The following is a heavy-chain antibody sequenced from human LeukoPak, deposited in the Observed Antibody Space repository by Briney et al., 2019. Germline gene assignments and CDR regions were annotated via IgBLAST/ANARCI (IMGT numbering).Heavy chain of an antibody. J-gene: IGHJ3*02. Sequence: PSETLSLTCAVYGGPFRCYYWIWIRQPPGKGLEGIGEIKHSGSTNYNTFLKSRVTISVDTSKIQFSLKLSSVTAADTAVYYCARVYGSGYDFRGAFDIWGQGTMVTVSS. CDR2: IKHSGST. CDR1: GGPFRCYY. D-gene: IGHD5-12*01. V-gene: IGHV4-34*01. CDR3: ARVYGSGYDFRGAFDI.